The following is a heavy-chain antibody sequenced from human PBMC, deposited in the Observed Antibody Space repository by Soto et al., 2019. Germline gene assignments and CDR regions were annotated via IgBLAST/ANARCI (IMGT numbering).Heavy chain of an antibody. Sequence: EVQLVESGGGLIQPGGSLRLSCAASGFTVSSNYMSWVHQAPGKGLEWVSVIYSGGSTYYADSVKGRFTISRDNSKNTLYLQMNSLRAEDTAVYYCARSYSSTTINWFDPWGQGTLVTVSS. V-gene: IGHV3-53*01. CDR1: GFTVSSNY. CDR3: ARSYSSTTINWFDP. CDR2: IYSGGST. D-gene: IGHD6-13*01. J-gene: IGHJ5*02.